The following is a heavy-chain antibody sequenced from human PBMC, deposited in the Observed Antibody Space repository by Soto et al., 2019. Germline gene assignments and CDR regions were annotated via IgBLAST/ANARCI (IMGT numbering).Heavy chain of an antibody. D-gene: IGHD3-10*01. CDR3: ARSRGGSGNYGEDS. CDR1: GYSFTGFG. CDR2: ISAYNGNT. Sequence: QVQLVQSGTEVKKPGASVKVSCKASGYSFTGFGITWVRQAPGQGLEWMGWISAYNGNTNYAQKFQGRVAMTTDTSTSTAYMELRSLRSDDTAVYYCARSRGGSGNYGEDSCGQGTLVTVSS. J-gene: IGHJ4*02. V-gene: IGHV1-18*01.